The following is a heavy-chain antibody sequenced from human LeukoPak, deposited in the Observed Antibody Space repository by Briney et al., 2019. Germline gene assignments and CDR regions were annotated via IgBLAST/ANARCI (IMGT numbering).Heavy chain of an antibody. Sequence: SETLPLTCTVSGGSISSYYWSWIRQPPGKGLEWIGYIYYSGSTNYNPSLKSRVTISVDTSKNQFSLKLSSVTAADTAVYYCARGPEYYYDSSGYYYVPFFDYWGQGTLVTVSS. D-gene: IGHD3-22*01. J-gene: IGHJ4*02. CDR2: IYYSGST. V-gene: IGHV4-59*01. CDR3: ARGPEYYYDSSGYYYVPFFDY. CDR1: GGSISSYY.